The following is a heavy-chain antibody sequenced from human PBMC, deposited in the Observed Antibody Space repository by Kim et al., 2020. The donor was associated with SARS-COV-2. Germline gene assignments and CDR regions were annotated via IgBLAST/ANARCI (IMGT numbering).Heavy chain of an antibody. D-gene: IGHD3-10*01. Sequence: GGSLRLSCAVSRFTFNTYWINWVRHAPGKGLVWVSRISSDGSITNYADSVKGRFTMSRDNAENTLYLQMNSLRAEDTAVYYCARGFFRGGFDVWGQGTTVTVSS. CDR2: ISSDGSIT. CDR1: RFTFNTYW. J-gene: IGHJ6*02. CDR3: ARGFFRGGFDV. V-gene: IGHV3-74*01.